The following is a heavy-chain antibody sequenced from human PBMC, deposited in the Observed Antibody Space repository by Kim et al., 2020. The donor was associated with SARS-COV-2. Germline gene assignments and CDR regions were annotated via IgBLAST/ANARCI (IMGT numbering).Heavy chain of an antibody. V-gene: IGHV4-4*02. CDR3: SRRDSLSGGLYFVDS. CDR1: GGSISSGTC. J-gene: IGHJ5*01. Sequence: SETLSLTCSVSGGSISSGTCWYWGRQPHGEEVVGWVEISHNGGTTYYPSFMKRVTISVDESNNKYSLLQHSVITAATAVLYCSRRDSLSGGLYFVDSCG. D-gene: IGHD1-26*01. CDR2: ISHNGGT.